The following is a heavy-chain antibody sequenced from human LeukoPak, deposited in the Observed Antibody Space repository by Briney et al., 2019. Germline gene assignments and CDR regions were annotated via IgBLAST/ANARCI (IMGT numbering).Heavy chain of an antibody. J-gene: IGHJ4*02. D-gene: IGHD2-2*01. Sequence: ASVTVSCKVSGYTLTELSMHWVRQAPGKGLEWRGGFDPEDGETIYAQKFQGRVTMTEDTSTDTAYMELSSLRSEDTAVYYCATPSPRYCSSTSCLDYWGQGTLVTVSS. V-gene: IGHV1-24*01. CDR2: FDPEDGET. CDR3: ATPSPRYCSSTSCLDY. CDR1: GYTLTELS.